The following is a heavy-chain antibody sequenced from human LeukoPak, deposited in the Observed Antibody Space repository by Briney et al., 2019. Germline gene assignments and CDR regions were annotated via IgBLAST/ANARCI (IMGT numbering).Heavy chain of an antibody. V-gene: IGHV4-34*01. D-gene: IGHD3-22*01. Sequence: PSETLSLTCAVYGGSFRGYYWSWIRQPPGKGLEWIGEINHSGSTNYNPSLKSRVTISVDTSKNQFSLKLSSVTAADTAVYYCARVLRRRLIVVVMGSYFDYWGQGTLVTVSS. CDR2: INHSGST. CDR1: GGSFRGYY. CDR3: ARVLRRRLIVVVMGSYFDY. J-gene: IGHJ4*02.